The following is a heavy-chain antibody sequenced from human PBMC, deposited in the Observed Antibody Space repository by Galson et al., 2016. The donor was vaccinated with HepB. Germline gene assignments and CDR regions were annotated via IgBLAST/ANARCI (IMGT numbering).Heavy chain of an antibody. CDR3: VRLGTAAAVANRRGSIY. J-gene: IGHJ4*02. Sequence: ETLSLTCTVSGDSIRNVGRHWGWFRQSPGKGLEYIGSIHSSGTSYYNPSLTSRITVSADTSRNQFFLSLTSVTAADTAIYYCVRLGTAAAVANRRGSIYWGQGTRVSVSS. D-gene: IGHD6-25*01. V-gene: IGHV4-39*01. CDR2: IHSSGTS. CDR1: GDSIRNVGRH.